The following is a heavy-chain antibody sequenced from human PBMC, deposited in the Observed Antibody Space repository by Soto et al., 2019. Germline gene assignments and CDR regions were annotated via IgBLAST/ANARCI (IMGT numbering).Heavy chain of an antibody. V-gene: IGHV1-3*01. CDR3: ARRVPTPNAFDI. CDR2: INAGNGNT. CDR1: GYTFTSYA. Sequence: ASVKVSCKASGYTFTSYAMHWVRQAPGQRLEWMGWINAGNGNTKYSQKFQGRVTITRDTSASTAYMELSSLRSEDTAVYYCARRVPTPNAFDIWGQGTMVTVSS. J-gene: IGHJ3*02. D-gene: IGHD3-10*01.